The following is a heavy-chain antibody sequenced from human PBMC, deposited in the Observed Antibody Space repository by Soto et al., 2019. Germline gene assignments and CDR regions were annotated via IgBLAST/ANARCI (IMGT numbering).Heavy chain of an antibody. CDR2: IYYAGST. CDR1: GGSMSPNY. D-gene: IGHD2-15*01. CDR3: ARHRPQEDGSKKGFDH. V-gene: IGHV4-59*08. J-gene: IGHJ4*02. Sequence: PSETLSLTCTVSGGSMSPNYWSWFRQPPGRGLEWVGYIYYAGSTSYNPSLKSRVTISLETSKSQFSLRLSSVTAADTALYYCARHRPQEDGSKKGFDHWGQGTLVTVS.